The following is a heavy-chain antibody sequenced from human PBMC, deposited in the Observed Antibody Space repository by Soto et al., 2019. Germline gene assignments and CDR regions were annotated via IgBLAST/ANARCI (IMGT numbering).Heavy chain of an antibody. CDR3: ARALIQLWPHYYYGMDV. CDR1: GGSISSGDHY. V-gene: IGHV4-30-4*01. CDR2: IYYSGTT. Sequence: SETLSLTCTVSGGSISSGDHYRSWIRQPPGKGLEWIGYIYYSGTTYYNPSLKSRVTTSVDTSENQFSLKVNSVTAADTAVYYCARALIQLWPHYYYGMDVWGQGTTVTVSS. D-gene: IGHD5-18*01. J-gene: IGHJ6*02.